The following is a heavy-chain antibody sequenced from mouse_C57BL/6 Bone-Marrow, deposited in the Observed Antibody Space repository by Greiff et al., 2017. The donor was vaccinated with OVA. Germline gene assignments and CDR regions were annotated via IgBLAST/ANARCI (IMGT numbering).Heavy chain of an antibody. CDR2: ISDGGSYT. V-gene: IGHV5-4*03. CDR3: ARDYYGPYY. J-gene: IGHJ2*01. CDR1: GFTFSSYA. D-gene: IGHD1-1*01. Sequence: EVKLVDSGGGLVKPGGSLKLSCAASGFTFSSYAMSWVRQTPEKRLEWVATISDGGSYTYYPDNVKGRFTISRDNAKNNLYLQMSHLKSEDTAMYYCARDYYGPYYWGQGTTLTVSS.